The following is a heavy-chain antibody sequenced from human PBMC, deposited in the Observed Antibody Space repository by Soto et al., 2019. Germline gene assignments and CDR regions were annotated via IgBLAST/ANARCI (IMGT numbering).Heavy chain of an antibody. J-gene: IGHJ4*02. CDR2: IIPIFGTA. V-gene: IGHV1-69*13. CDR3: ARDPYGDFSCYFDY. D-gene: IGHD4-17*01. Sequence: SVKVSCKASGGTFSSYAISWVRQAPGQGLEWMGGIIPIFGTANYAQKFQGRVTITADESTSTAYMELSSLRSEDTAVYYCARDPYGDFSCYFDYWGQGTLVTVSS. CDR1: GGTFSSYA.